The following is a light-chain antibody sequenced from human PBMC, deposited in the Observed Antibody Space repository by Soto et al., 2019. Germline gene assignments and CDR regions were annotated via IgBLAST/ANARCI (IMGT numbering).Light chain of an antibody. Sequence: EIVLTQSPGTLSLSPGEGATLSCRASQSVGSSYLAWYQQKPGQAPRLLIYGASNRATGIPDRFSGSGSGTDFALTINRLEPEDFAVYYCQQCGNSPYTFGQGTKREIK. V-gene: IGKV3-20*01. CDR2: GAS. J-gene: IGKJ2*01. CDR3: QQCGNSPYT. CDR1: QSVGSSY.